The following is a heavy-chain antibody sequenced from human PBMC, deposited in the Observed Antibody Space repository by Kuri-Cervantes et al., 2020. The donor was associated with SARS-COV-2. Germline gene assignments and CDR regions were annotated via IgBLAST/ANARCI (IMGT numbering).Heavy chain of an antibody. CDR1: GGSVSSGSYY. D-gene: IGHD1-1*01. V-gene: IGHV4-61*01. CDR2: IYYSGST. Sequence: SETLSLTCTVSGGSVSSGSYYWSWIRQPPGKGLEWIGYIYYSGSTNYNPSLKSRVTISVDTSKNQFSLKLSSVTAADTAVYYCARVKGWNDRHYYYYYGMDVWGQGTTVTVSS. J-gene: IGHJ6*02. CDR3: ARVKGWNDRHYYYYYGMDV.